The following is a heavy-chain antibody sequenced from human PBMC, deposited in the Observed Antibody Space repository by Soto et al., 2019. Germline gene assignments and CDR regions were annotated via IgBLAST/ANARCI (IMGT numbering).Heavy chain of an antibody. CDR1: GYTFTSYG. CDR3: ARGIMITSSPVGRKLDY. D-gene: IGHD3-16*01. CDR2: ISAYNGNT. Sequence: QVQLVQSGAEVKKPGASVKVSCKASGYTFTSYGIIWVRQAPGQGLEWMGWISAYNGNTNYAQKLQGRVTMTTDTSTSTAYMELRSLRSDDTAVYYCARGIMITSSPVGRKLDYWGQGTLVTVSS. J-gene: IGHJ4*02. V-gene: IGHV1-18*01.